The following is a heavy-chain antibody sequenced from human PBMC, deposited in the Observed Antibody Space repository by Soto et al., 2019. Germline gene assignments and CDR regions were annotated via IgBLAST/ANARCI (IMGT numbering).Heavy chain of an antibody. CDR3: ARHRSDFWFDP. J-gene: IGHJ5*02. D-gene: IGHD2-15*01. V-gene: IGHV4-39*01. CDR1: GGSISSSSYF. CDR2: IYYSGST. Sequence: QLQLQESGPGLVKPSETLSLTCTVSGGSISSSSYFWGWIRQPPGKGLEWIGSIYYSGSTYYNPSLKSRVTVSVDTSKNQLSRKLSSVTAAGTAVYYCARHRSDFWFDPWGQGTRVTVSS.